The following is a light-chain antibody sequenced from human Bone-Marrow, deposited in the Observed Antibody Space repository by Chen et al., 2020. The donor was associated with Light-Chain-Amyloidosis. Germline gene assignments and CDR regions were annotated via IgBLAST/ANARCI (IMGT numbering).Light chain of an antibody. CDR1: GSDVGTNQY. Sequence: QSALTQPRSVSGSPGQSVTISCSGSGSDVGTNQYVSWYQHSPGKAPIVVIFDVNRRPSGVPGRFSGSKSGNTASLTISGLRAEDEADYYCCSYGRYTWIFGGGTKLTVL. J-gene: IGLJ2*01. V-gene: IGLV2-11*01. CDR3: CSYGRYTWI. CDR2: DVN.